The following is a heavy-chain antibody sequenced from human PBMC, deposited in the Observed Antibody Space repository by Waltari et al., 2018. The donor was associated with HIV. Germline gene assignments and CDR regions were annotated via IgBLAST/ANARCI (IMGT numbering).Heavy chain of an antibody. V-gene: IGHV4-31*03. CDR3: ARGRGFLYLDQ. CDR1: TGSISGPGFY. CDR2: IDYTGNT. D-gene: IGHD2-15*01. J-gene: IGHJ4*02. Sequence: QVLLHASGPGLVKPSQTLSPTATVSTGSISGPGFYWSCIRQHPVKGLAWIGHIDYTGNTFYNPCLKTRISTSLDTSKNHFSLNLTSVTAADTAVYYCARGRGFLYLDQWGQGTLVTVSS.